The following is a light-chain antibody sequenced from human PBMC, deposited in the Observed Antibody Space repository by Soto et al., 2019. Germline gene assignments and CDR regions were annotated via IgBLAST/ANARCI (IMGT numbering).Light chain of an antibody. J-gene: IGLJ3*02. CDR1: SSDVGGYNY. V-gene: IGLV2-14*01. CDR2: EVS. CDR3: SSYTSTSTWV. Sequence: QSALTQPASVSGSAGQSITISCSGTSSDVGGYNYVSWYQQHPGKAPKIMIYEVSDRPLGVSNRFSGSKSGNTASLTISGLQAEDEAHYYCSSYTSTSTWVFGGGTQLTVL.